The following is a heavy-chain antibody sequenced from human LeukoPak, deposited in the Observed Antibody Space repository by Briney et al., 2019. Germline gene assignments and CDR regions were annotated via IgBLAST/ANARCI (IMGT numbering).Heavy chain of an antibody. J-gene: IGHJ4*01. D-gene: IGHD2-2*01. V-gene: IGHV4-34*01. Sequence: SETLSLTCTVYGDSLSDNYWSWVRQPPGKGLQWIGQINPSGGTSYNAALKSRVTTLLDMSKNQFSLRLRSVTAADTAVYYCVRGPHDSTHDFDYWGHGTLVTVSS. CDR2: INPSGGT. CDR1: GDSLSDNY. CDR3: VRGPHDSTHDFDY.